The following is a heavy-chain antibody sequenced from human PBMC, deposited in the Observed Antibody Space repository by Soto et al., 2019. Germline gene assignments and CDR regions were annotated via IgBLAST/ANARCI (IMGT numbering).Heavy chain of an antibody. J-gene: IGHJ4*02. CDR3: ARANSGDDDEFDY. V-gene: IGHV1-2*02. CDR1: GYTFTGYY. D-gene: IGHD5-12*01. Sequence: ASVKVSCKASGYTFTGYYIHWVRQAPGQGLEWMGWINPNSGGTYYLQKFQGRVTMTRDTSITSVYMEMRGLTYDDTAVYYCARANSGDDDEFDYWGQGGPVTVSS. CDR2: INPNSGGT.